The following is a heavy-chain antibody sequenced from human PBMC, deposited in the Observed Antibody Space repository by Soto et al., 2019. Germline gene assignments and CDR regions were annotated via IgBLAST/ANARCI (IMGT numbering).Heavy chain of an antibody. J-gene: IGHJ6*02. CDR3: ARHVFGSEYFYGMDV. V-gene: IGHV4-59*08. CDR1: GDSISSYY. CDR2: IYYTGST. Sequence: QVQLQESGPGLVRPSETLSLTCIVSGDSISSYYWSWIRQPPGKGLEWIGYIYYTGSTTYNPPLSGRATISLDTSKPQFSLELSSVTAADTAVYYCARHVFGSEYFYGMDVWGQGTTVTVSS. D-gene: IGHD3-10*01.